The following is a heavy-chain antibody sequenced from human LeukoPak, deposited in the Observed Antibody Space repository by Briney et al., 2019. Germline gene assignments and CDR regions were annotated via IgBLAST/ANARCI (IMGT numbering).Heavy chain of an antibody. D-gene: IGHD2-2*01. V-gene: IGHV4-31*03. CDR1: GVSISGGRYY. CDR3: ATPYCSGISCLDVFNI. J-gene: IGHJ3*02. Sequence: SQTLSLTCNISGVSISGGRYYWAWIRQRPGKGLEWLGYKYYSGSAKYNPSLKSRLTISIDTPENQFSLHLNSVTAADTAMYYCATPYCSGISCLDVFNIWGQGRMVTVSS. CDR2: KYYSGSA.